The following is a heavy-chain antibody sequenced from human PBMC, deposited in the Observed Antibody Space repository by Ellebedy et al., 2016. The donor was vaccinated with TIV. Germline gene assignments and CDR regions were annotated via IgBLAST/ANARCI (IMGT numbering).Heavy chain of an antibody. Sequence: SETLSLTXAVYGGSFSGYYWSWIRQPPGKGLEWIGEINHSGSTNYNPSLKSRVTISVDTSKNQFSLKLSSVTAADTAVYYCARGGGGIWWRFDPWGQGTLVTVSS. V-gene: IGHV4-34*01. J-gene: IGHJ5*02. CDR1: GGSFSGYY. CDR2: INHSGST. D-gene: IGHD5-12*01. CDR3: ARGGGGIWWRFDP.